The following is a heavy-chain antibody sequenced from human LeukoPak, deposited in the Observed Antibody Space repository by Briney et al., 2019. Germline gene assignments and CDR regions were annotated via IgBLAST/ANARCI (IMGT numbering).Heavy chain of an antibody. CDR1: GYTFTSNY. CDR2: IYPRDGST. V-gene: IGHV1-46*01. J-gene: IGHJ4*02. CDR3: ARGHEGFDY. Sequence: ASVKVSCKASGYTFTSNYIHWVRQAPGQGLEWMGMIYPRDGSTSYAQKFQGRVTVTRDTSTSTVHMELSGLRSEDTAVYYCARGHEGFDYWGQGTLVTVSS.